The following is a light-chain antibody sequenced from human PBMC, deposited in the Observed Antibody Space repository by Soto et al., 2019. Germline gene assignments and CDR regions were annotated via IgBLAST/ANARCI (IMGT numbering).Light chain of an antibody. CDR1: QSVRSDY. CDR2: GVS. Sequence: EIVLTQSPDTLSLSPGQRATLSCRASQSVRSDYFAWYQQKPGQAPRVIIFGVSTRATGVPDRFSGSWSWTDFTLTIRRLGPEAVALYSCQQYGNSPLTFRGGATVDIK. CDR3: QQYGNSPLT. V-gene: IGKV3-20*01. J-gene: IGKJ4*01.